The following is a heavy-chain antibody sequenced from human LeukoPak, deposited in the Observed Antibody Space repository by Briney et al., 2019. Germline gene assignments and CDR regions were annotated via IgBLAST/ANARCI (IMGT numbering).Heavy chain of an antibody. CDR1: GFTFDDYA. J-gene: IGHJ6*02. CDR3: AKAHYGSGTLYYYYGMDV. CDR2: VSGDGGST. V-gene: IGHV3-43*02. Sequence: PGGSLRLSCAASGFTFDDYAIHWVRQAPGQGLEWVSLVSGDGGSTYYADSVKGRFTISRDNSKNSLYLQMNSLRTEDTALYYCAKAHYGSGTLYYYYGMDVWGQGTTVTVSS. D-gene: IGHD3-10*01.